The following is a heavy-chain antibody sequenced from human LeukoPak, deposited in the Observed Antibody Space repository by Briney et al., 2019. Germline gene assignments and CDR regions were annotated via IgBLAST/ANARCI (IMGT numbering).Heavy chain of an antibody. D-gene: IGHD2/OR15-2a*01. CDR1: GFTFNNAW. J-gene: IGHJ6*03. Sequence: GSLRLSCAASGFTFNNAWMSWVPQSPGTGLEWIGEIHPRGSTHYSPSLQSRVTISVDKSNNQFSLRLTSVTAADTAVYYCARPFSYSMDVWGKGTTVTVSS. CDR3: ARPFSYSMDV. V-gene: IGHV4-4*02. CDR2: IHPRGST.